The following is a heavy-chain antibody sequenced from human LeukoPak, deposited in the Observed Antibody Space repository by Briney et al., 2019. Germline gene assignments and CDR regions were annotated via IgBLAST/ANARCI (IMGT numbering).Heavy chain of an antibody. Sequence: GGSLRLSCAASGFTFSSYSMNWVRQSPGKGLECVSSISSGSSYMYYADSVKGRFTISRDNAKNSLYLQMNSLRAEDTAVYYCARVTYYSDSSAYYYDYWGQGTLVTVSS. CDR1: GFTFSSYS. CDR2: ISSGSSYM. D-gene: IGHD3-22*01. V-gene: IGHV3-21*01. J-gene: IGHJ4*02. CDR3: ARVTYYSDSSAYYYDY.